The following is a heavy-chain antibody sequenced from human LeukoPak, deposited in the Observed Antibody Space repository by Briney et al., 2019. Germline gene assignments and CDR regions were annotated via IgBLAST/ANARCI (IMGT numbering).Heavy chain of an antibody. D-gene: IGHD6-13*01. Sequence: PGGSLRLSCAASGFTFSSYWMSGVRQAPGKGLEWVANIKQDGSEKYYVDSVKGRFTISRDNAKNSLYLQMNSLRAEDTAVYYCARLRYSSSSPLKYWGQGTLVTVSS. CDR2: IKQDGSEK. J-gene: IGHJ4*02. V-gene: IGHV3-7*01. CDR3: ARLRYSSSSPLKY. CDR1: GFTFSSYW.